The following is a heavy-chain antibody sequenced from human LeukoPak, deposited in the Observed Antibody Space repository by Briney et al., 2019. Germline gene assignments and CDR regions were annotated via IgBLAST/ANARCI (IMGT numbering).Heavy chain of an antibody. Sequence: GGSLRLSCAASGFTFDDYAIHWVRQAPGNGLEWVSGISRNSGSIGYADSVKGRFTISRDNAKNSLSLQMNSLRVEDTALYYCAKEADYGGNPFDYWGQGTLVTVSS. J-gene: IGHJ4*02. V-gene: IGHV3-9*01. CDR2: ISRNSGSI. CDR3: AKEADYGGNPFDY. CDR1: GFTFDDYA. D-gene: IGHD4-23*01.